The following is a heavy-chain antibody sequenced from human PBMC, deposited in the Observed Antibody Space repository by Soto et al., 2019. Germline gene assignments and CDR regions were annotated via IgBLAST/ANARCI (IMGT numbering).Heavy chain of an antibody. CDR2: INSDGSST. CDR3: ARDPDTAMVIYYYYYMDV. V-gene: IGHV3-74*01. J-gene: IGHJ6*03. Sequence: PGGSLSLSCAASGFTFSSYWMHWVRQAPGKGLEWVSRINSDGSSTSYADPVKGRFTISRDNAKNTLYLQMNSLRAEDTAVYYCARDPDTAMVIYYYYYMDVWGKGTTVTVSS. D-gene: IGHD5-18*01. CDR1: GFTFSSYW.